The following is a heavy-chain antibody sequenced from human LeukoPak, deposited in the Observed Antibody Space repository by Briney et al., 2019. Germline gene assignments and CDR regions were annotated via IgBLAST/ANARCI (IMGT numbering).Heavy chain of an antibody. CDR1: GYTFTSHF. D-gene: IGHD3-22*01. J-gene: IGHJ3*02. V-gene: IGHV1-46*01. CDR2: INPRGGST. CDR3: ARVKSYYYDTSDKDAFDI. Sequence: ASVKVSCKASGYTFTSHFMHWVRQAPGQGLEWMGIINPRGGSTSYTQKFQGRVTMTRDTSTSTVYMELSRLRSKHTGVYYCARVKSYYYDTSDKDAFDIWGQGTMVTVSS.